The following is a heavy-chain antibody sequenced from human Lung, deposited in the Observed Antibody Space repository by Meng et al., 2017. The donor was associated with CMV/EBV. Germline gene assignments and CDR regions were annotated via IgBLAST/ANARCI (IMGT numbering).Heavy chain of an antibody. D-gene: IGHD2-15*01. J-gene: IGHJ6*02. CDR1: GFRFDDFG. V-gene: IGHV3-20*04. CDR2: IDWNGGRT. CDR3: VRDRIDYGLDV. Sequence: GEXXTISCDASGFRFDDFGMGWVRQAPGKGLEWISGIDWNGGRTVYADSVKGRFTISRDKTENSLYVQMNSLGDEDTAVYYCVRDRIDYGLDVWGQGTTVTVSS.